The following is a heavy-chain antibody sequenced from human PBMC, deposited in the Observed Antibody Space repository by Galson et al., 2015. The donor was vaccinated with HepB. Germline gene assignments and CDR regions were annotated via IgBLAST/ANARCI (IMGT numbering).Heavy chain of an antibody. J-gene: IGHJ4*02. CDR3: ARDGNYYDSSGYYIDY. V-gene: IGHV1-2*02. D-gene: IGHD3-22*01. CDR1: GYTFTGYY. Sequence: SVKVSCKASGYTFTGYYMHWVRQAPGQGLEWMGWINPNSGGTNYAQKFQGRVTMTRDTSISTAYMELSRLRSDDTAVYYCARDGNYYDSSGYYIDYWGQGTLVTVSS. CDR2: INPNSGGT.